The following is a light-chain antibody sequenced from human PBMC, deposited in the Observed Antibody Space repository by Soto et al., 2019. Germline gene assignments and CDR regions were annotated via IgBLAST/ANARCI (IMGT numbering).Light chain of an antibody. CDR2: DVS. V-gene: IGLV2-14*01. Sequence: QSALTQPASVSGSPGQSITISCTGTSSDVGGYNYVSWYQQHPGKAPKLMIYDVSNRPSGVSNRFSGSKSGNTASLTISGLHAEDEADYYCSSYTSSSTSGVFGGGTQLTVL. CDR3: SSYTSSSTSGV. CDR1: SSDVGGYNY. J-gene: IGLJ3*02.